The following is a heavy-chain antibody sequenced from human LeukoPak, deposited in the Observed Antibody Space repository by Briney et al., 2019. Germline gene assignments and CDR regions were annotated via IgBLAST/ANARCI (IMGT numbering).Heavy chain of an antibody. CDR1: GGTFSRYA. J-gene: IGHJ5*02. Sequence: SVKVSCKASGGTFSRYAISWVRQAPGQGLEWMGGIIPIFGTANYAQKFQGRVTITADESTSTAYMELSSLRSEDTAVYYCARGLPAAIVWNWFDPLRQGTLVTVSS. CDR3: ARGLPAAIVWNWFDP. V-gene: IGHV1-69*01. CDR2: IIPIFGTA. D-gene: IGHD2-2*01.